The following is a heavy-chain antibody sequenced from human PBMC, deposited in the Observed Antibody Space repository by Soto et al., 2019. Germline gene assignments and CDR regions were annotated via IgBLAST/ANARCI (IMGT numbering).Heavy chain of an antibody. CDR2: ISSNGGST. J-gene: IGHJ3*02. CDR1: GFTFSSYA. V-gene: IGHV3-64*01. CDR3: ARSRSPTTVTDALDI. Sequence: EVQLVESGGGLVQPGGSLRLSCATSGFTFSSYAMHWVRQAPGKGLEYVSAISSNGGSTFHANSVKGRFIISRDNSMNTLYLQMGSLRAEDMAVYYCARSRSPTTVTDALDIWGQGTVVTVSS. D-gene: IGHD4-17*01.